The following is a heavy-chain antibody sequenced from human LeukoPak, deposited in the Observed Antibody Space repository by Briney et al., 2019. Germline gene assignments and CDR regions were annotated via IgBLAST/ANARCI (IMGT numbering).Heavy chain of an antibody. CDR3: ARVTVKYFDY. Sequence: HPGGSLRLSCAASGFTVSSNYMSWVRQAPGKGLEWVSVIYSGGSTYYADSVKGRFTISRDISKNTLYLQMNSLRAEDTAVYYCARVTVKYFDYWGQGTLVTVSS. V-gene: IGHV3-66*01. CDR1: GFTVSSNY. J-gene: IGHJ4*02. CDR2: IYSGGST.